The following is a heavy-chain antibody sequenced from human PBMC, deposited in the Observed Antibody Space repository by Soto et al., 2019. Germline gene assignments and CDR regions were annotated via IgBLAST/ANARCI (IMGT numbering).Heavy chain of an antibody. V-gene: IGHV4-4*07. D-gene: IGHD1-7*01. J-gene: IGHJ4*02. CDR3: ARESGDNWDYEAY. CDR1: GGSISSYH. CDR2: IYTSGNT. Sequence: QVQLQESGPGLVKPLETLSLTCTVSGGSISSYHWSWIRQTAGKGLEWIGRIYTSGNTHYNASLQRRVTVSIDSATDPFLLTVNSVTAADSAVYYCARESGDNWDYEAYWGLGTPVTVSS.